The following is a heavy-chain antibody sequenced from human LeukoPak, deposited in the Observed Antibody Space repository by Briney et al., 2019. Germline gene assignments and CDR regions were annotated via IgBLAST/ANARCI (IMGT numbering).Heavy chain of an antibody. CDR2: INSDGSST. CDR3: AKGGREAAATFLFDY. D-gene: IGHD6-13*01. Sequence: GGSLRLSCAASGFTFSSYWMHWGRQAPGERLVWVSRINSDGSSTSYADSMKGRLTMSRDNSKNSLYLQMNSLRTEDTALYYCAKGGREAAATFLFDYWGQGTLVTVSS. J-gene: IGHJ4*02. CDR1: GFTFSSYW. V-gene: IGHV3-74*01.